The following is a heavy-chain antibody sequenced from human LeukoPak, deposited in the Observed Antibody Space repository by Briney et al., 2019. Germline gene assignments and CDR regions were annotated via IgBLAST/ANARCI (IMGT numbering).Heavy chain of an antibody. CDR3: AKGAYDYVWGSPSYN. J-gene: IGHJ4*02. D-gene: IGHD3-16*01. V-gene: IGHV3-23*01. CDR1: GFTFSNYA. CDR2: ISGSGGTT. Sequence: PGGSLRLSCAASGFTFSNYAMSWVRQAPGKGLGWVSGISGSGGTTYYADSVKGRFTISRDNSKNTVYLQLNGLRAEDTAVYYCAKGAYDYVWGSPSYNWGQGTLVTVSS.